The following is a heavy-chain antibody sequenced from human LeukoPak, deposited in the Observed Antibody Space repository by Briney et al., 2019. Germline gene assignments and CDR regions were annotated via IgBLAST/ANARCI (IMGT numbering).Heavy chain of an antibody. Sequence: GGSLRLSCAASGFTFSSYEMNWVRQTPREGLEWVSTITGDGSTYYADSLKGRFTISRDNSKHTVYLQMNSLRAEDSALYYCARRLLVGTTVRPYFDYWGQGTLVTVSS. CDR3: ARRLLVGTTVRPYFDY. CDR1: GFTFSSYE. CDR2: ITGDGST. V-gene: IGHV3-23*01. J-gene: IGHJ4*02. D-gene: IGHD1-26*01.